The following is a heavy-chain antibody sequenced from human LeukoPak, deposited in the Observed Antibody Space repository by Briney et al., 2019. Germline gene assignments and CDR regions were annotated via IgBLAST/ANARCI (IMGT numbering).Heavy chain of an antibody. D-gene: IGHD6-6*01. CDR2: ISAYNGNT. CDR1: GYTFTSYG. CDR3: ARTKEWIAARPDMRNPFDY. Sequence: GASVKVSCKASGYTFTSYGISWVRQAPGQGLEWMGWISAYNGNTNYAQKLQGRVTMTTDTSTSTAYMELRSLRSDDTAVYYCARTKEWIAARPDMRNPFDYWGQGTLVTVSS. J-gene: IGHJ4*02. V-gene: IGHV1-18*01.